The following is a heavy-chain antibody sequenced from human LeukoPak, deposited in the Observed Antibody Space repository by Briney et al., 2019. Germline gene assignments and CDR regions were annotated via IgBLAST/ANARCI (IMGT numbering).Heavy chain of an antibody. V-gene: IGHV4-34*01. CDR2: INHSGST. J-gene: IGHJ4*02. Sequence: ASETLSLTCAVYGVSFSGYYWSWLRQPPGKGLEWIGEINHSGSTNYNPSLKSRVTISVDTSKNQFSLKLSSVTAADTAVYYCARGIRYSSSWYVRTNDYWGQGTLVTVSS. D-gene: IGHD6-13*01. CDR1: GVSFSGYY. CDR3: ARGIRYSSSWYVRTNDY.